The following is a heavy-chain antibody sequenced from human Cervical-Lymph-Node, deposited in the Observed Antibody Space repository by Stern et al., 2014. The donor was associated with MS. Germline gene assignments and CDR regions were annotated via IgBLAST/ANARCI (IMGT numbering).Heavy chain of an antibody. Sequence: VQLVESGGGVVQPGRSLRLSCAASGFTFSSYGMHWVRQAPGKGLEWGAVIGYDGSNKYYADSVKGRFTISRDNSKNTLYLQMNSLRAEDTAVYYCARDKVPAAYYYYGMDVWGQGTTVTVSS. V-gene: IGHV3-33*01. CDR3: ARDKVPAAYYYYGMDV. CDR2: IGYDGSNK. J-gene: IGHJ6*02. CDR1: GFTFSSYG. D-gene: IGHD2-2*01.